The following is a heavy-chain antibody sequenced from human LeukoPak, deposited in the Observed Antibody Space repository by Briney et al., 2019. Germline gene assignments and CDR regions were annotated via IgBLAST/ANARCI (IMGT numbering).Heavy chain of an antibody. CDR2: ISGSGGST. D-gene: IGHD2-2*01. CDR1: GFTFSSYA. J-gene: IGHJ5*02. Sequence: GGSLRPSCAASGFTFSSYAMSWVRQAPGKGLEWVSAISGSGGSTYYADSVKGRFTISRDNSKNTLYLQMNSLRAEDTAVYYCAKENSAVPAALTPNWFDPWGQGTLVTVSS. V-gene: IGHV3-23*01. CDR3: AKENSAVPAALTPNWFDP.